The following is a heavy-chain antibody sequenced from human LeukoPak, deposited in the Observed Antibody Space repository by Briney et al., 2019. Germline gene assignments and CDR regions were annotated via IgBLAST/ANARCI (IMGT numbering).Heavy chain of an antibody. Sequence: ASVKVSCKASGYTFTSYAMHWVRQAPGQRLEWMGWINAGNGNTKYSQKFQGRVTITRDTSASTAYMELSSLRSEDTAVYYCARDSLSVVLGVYYYYGMDVWGQGTTVTVSS. D-gene: IGHD4-23*01. CDR2: INAGNGNT. CDR3: ARDSLSVVLGVYYYYGMDV. J-gene: IGHJ6*02. CDR1: GYTFTSYA. V-gene: IGHV1-3*01.